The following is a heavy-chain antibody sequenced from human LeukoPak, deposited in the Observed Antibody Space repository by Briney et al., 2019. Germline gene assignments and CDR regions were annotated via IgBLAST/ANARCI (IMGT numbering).Heavy chain of an antibody. V-gene: IGHV1-18*01. CDR2: ISAYNGNT. CDR3: AKGGRARGDLYFYLHGMDG. D-gene: IGHD2-21*01. CDR1: GYTFTSYG. J-gene: IGHJ6*02. Sequence: ASVKVSCKASGYTFTSYGISWVRQAPGQGLEWMGWISAYNGNTNYAQKLQGRVTMTIDTSTSTAYMELRSLRSDDTAVYYCAKGGRARGDLYFYLHGMDGWGQGTTVTVSS.